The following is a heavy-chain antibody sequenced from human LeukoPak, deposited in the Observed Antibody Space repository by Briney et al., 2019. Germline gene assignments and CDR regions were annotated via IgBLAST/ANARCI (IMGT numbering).Heavy chain of an antibody. CDR3: ARDLGPQYYYDSSGYYPLGY. D-gene: IGHD3-22*01. CDR2: ISSSSSYI. CDR1: GFTFSSYS. V-gene: IGHV3-21*01. J-gene: IGHJ4*02. Sequence: GGSLRLSCAASGFTFSSYSMNWVPQAQGKGLEWVSSISSSSSYIYYADSVKGRFTISRDNAKNSLYLQMNSLRAEDTAVYYCARDLGPQYYYDSSGYYPLGYWGQGTLVTVSS.